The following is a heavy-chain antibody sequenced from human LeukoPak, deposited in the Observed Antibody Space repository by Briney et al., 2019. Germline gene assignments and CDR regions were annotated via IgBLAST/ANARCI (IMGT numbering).Heavy chain of an antibody. CDR1: GYTFTSYG. Sequence: EASVKVSCKASGYTFTSYGISWVRQAPGQGLEWMGWISAYNGNTNYAQKLQGRVTMTTDTSTSTAYMELRSLRSDDTAVYYCARGEERYSSSWHPFDYWGQGTLVTVSS. CDR2: ISAYNGNT. V-gene: IGHV1-18*01. CDR3: ARGEERYSSSWHPFDY. J-gene: IGHJ4*02. D-gene: IGHD6-13*01.